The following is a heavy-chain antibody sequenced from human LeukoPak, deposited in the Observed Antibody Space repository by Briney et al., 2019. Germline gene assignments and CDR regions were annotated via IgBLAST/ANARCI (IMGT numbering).Heavy chain of an antibody. CDR2: IIPIFGTA. CDR3: AREVLGAAGSYHTLDAFDI. D-gene: IGHD6-13*01. CDR1: GGTFSSYA. J-gene: IGHJ3*02. V-gene: IGHV1-69*05. Sequence: SVKVSCKASGGTFSSYAISWVRQAPGQGLEWMGRIIPIFGTANYAQKFQGRVTITTDESTSTAYMELSSLRSEDTAVYYCAREVLGAAGSYHTLDAFDIWGQGTMVTVSS.